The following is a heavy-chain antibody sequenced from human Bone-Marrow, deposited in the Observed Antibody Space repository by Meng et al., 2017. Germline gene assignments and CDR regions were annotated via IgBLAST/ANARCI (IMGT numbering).Heavy chain of an antibody. D-gene: IGHD1-7*01. Sequence: ASVQVSCKASGYAFTSYSMHWVRQAPGQSLEWMGWINAANGNTKSSQKFEGRVSITWDTSASAAYMVLSSLRSEDTAVYYCAGANNWYFHFDFWGQGTLVTVSS. V-gene: IGHV1-3*01. J-gene: IGHJ4*02. CDR3: AGANNWYFHFDF. CDR1: GYAFTSYS. CDR2: INAANGNT.